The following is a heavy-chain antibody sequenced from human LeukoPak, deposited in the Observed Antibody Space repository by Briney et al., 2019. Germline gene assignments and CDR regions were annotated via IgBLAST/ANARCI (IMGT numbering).Heavy chain of an antibody. V-gene: IGHV3-7*01. D-gene: IGHD2-15*01. Sequence: GGSLRLSCAASGFSFNSYWMTWVRQPPGKGLEWVANTKPDGSAEYYADSVRGRFTASRDNANNLLYLQMNRLRAEDTAVYYCARDGGFDYWGQGTLLTVSS. CDR2: TKPDGSAE. J-gene: IGHJ4*02. CDR1: GFSFNSYW. CDR3: ARDGGFDY.